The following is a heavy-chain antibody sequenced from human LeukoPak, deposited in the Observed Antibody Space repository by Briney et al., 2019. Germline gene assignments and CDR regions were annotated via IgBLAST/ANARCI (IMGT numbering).Heavy chain of an antibody. CDR1: GGSISSGGYS. CDR2: IYHSGST. D-gene: IGHD1-26*01. J-gene: IGHJ3*02. V-gene: IGHV4-30-2*01. CDR3: ARVGYSGSYYGGAFDI. Sequence: SETLSLTCAVSGGSISSGGYSWSWIRQPPGKGLEWIGYIYHSGSTYYNPSLKSRVTISVDRPKNQFSLKLSSVTAADTAVYYCARVGYSGSYYGGAFDIWGQGTMVTVSS.